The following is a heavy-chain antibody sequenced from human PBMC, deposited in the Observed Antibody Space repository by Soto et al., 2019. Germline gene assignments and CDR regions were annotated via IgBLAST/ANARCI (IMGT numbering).Heavy chain of an antibody. V-gene: IGHV3-23*01. J-gene: IGHJ4*02. CDR3: AKASIAARAVFDY. CDR2: ISGSGGST. CDR1: GFTFSSYA. D-gene: IGHD6-6*01. Sequence: GGSLRLSCAASGFTFSSYAMSWVRQAPGKGLEWVSAISGSGGSTYYADSVKGRFTISRDNSKSTLYLQMNSLRAEDTAVYYCAKASIAARAVFDYWGQGTLVTVSS.